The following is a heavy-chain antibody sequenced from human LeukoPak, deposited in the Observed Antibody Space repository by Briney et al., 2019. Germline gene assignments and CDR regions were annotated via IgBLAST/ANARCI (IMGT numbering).Heavy chain of an antibody. CDR1: GFTFSSYG. V-gene: IGHV3-30*18. J-gene: IGHJ4*02. Sequence: LRLSCAASGFTFSSYGMHWVRQAPGKGLDWVAVISYDGNNNYYADSVKGRFTISRDNSKNTMYLQMNSLRAEDTAVYYCAKDPGYSCGVDYWGQGTLVIVSS. CDR2: ISYDGNNN. D-gene: IGHD6-19*01. CDR3: AKDPGYSCGVDY.